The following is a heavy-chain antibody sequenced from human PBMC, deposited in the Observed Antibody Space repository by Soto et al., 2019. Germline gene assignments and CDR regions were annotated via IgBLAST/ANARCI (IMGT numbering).Heavy chain of an antibody. J-gene: IGHJ5*02. CDR3: ARGHMGWFEP. V-gene: IGHV4-59*02. Sequence: PSETLSLTCTVSGGSVSSYFWSLIRQPPGKGLEWIGYIYYSGETNSNPSLKSRVTMSVDTSKNQFSLRLNSVTAADSAVYYCARGHMGWFEPWGVGTLVTVS. D-gene: IGHD3-16*01. CDR2: IYYSGET. CDR1: GGSVSSYF.